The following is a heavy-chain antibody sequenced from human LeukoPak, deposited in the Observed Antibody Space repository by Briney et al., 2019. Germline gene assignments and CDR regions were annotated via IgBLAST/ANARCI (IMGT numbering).Heavy chain of an antibody. CDR1: GGSISSGGYY. CDR2: IYYSGST. J-gene: IGHJ6*03. CDR3: ARGSPLRYFDVQRQKTYYYYYMDV. Sequence: SETLSLTCTVSGGSISSGGYYWSWIRQHPGKGLEWIGYIYYSGSTYYNPSLKSRVTISVDTSKNQFSLKLSSVTAADTAVYYCARGSPLRYFDVQRQKTYYYYYMDVWGKGTTVTVSS. D-gene: IGHD3-9*01. V-gene: IGHV4-31*03.